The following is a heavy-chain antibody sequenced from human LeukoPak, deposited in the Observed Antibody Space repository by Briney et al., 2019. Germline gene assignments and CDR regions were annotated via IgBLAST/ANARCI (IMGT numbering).Heavy chain of an antibody. CDR2: INPNSGDT. CDR3: AKAVAGYALEI. V-gene: IGHV1-2*02. J-gene: IGHJ3*02. Sequence: GASAKVSCKASGYTFTSHGISWVRQAPGQGLEWMGWINPNSGDTNDARKFQGRVTMTRDTSINTAYMELSRLRYDDTAVYYCAKAVAGYALEIWGQGTLVTVSS. CDR1: GYTFTSHG. D-gene: IGHD6-19*01.